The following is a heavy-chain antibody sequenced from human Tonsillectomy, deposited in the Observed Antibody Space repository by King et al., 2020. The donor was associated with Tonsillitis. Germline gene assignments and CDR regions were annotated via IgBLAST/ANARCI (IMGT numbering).Heavy chain of an antibody. V-gene: IGHV4-31*03. CDR2: IYHSGPT. J-gene: IGHJ4*02. Sequence: QLQESGPGLVRPSQTLSLICSVSGDSLTSGGYFWSWIRQHPHKGLEWIGSIYHSGPTYHTPSLRIRLFMSVDTSKNQFSLRLTSVTAADTAVYYCARNRDYGDYVDFWGQGTLVAVSS. D-gene: IGHD4-17*01. CDR1: GDSLTSGGYF. CDR3: ARNRDYGDYVDF.